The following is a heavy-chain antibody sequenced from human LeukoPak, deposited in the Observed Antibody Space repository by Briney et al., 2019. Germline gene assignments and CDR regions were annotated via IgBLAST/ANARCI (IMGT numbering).Heavy chain of an antibody. CDR3: ARDKSGYGYYYYYMDV. Sequence: APVKVSCKASGYTFTSYYMHWVRRAPGQGLEWMGIINPSGGSTSYAQKFQGRVTMTRDMSTSTVYMELSSLRSEDTAVYYCARDKSGYGYYYYYMDVWGKGTTVTVSS. CDR2: INPSGGST. D-gene: IGHD5-12*01. V-gene: IGHV1-46*01. CDR1: GYTFTSYY. J-gene: IGHJ6*03.